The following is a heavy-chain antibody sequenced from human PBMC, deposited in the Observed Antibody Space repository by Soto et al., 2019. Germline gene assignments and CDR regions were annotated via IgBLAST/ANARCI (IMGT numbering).Heavy chain of an antibody. J-gene: IGHJ3*01. Sequence: QVQLQESGPGLVKPSETLSLTCTVSGDSISTYHWSWIRQPAGKGLEWIGRLYSSGSTNYNPSLKSRVSMSLDTSKNQFSLRLSSVTAADTAVYYCARETNDILTDYDHLSAFDVWGQGTMVTVSS. CDR1: GDSISTYH. D-gene: IGHD3-9*01. V-gene: IGHV4-4*07. CDR3: ARETNDILTDYDHLSAFDV. CDR2: LYSSGST.